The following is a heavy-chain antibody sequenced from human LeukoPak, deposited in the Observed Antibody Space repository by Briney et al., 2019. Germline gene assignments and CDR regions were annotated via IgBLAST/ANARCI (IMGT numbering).Heavy chain of an antibody. Sequence: GASVKVSCKASGYTFTSYGISWVRQAPGQGLEWMGWISAYNGNTNYAQKFQGRVTMTRNTSTSTVYMELSSLRSEDTAVYYCARVLPQYGMDVWGQGTTVTVSS. CDR1: GYTFTSYG. CDR3: ARVLPQYGMDV. CDR2: ISAYNGNT. J-gene: IGHJ6*02. V-gene: IGHV1-18*01.